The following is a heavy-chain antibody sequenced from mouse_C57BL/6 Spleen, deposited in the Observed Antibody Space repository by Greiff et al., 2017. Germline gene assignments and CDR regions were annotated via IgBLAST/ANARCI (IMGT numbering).Heavy chain of an antibody. J-gene: IGHJ4*01. Sequence: VQLQQSGPELVKPGASVKMSCKASGYTFTDYKMHWVKQSHGKGLEWIGYIYPNNGGTSYNQKFKGKAKLTGNKSSSTAYMELRSLTSDGCAVYYCAGAASADYYALDYWGQGTSLTVSS. D-gene: IGHD6-1*01. V-gene: IGHV1-22*01. CDR3: AGAASADYYALDY. CDR2: IYPNNGGT. CDR1: GYTFTDYK.